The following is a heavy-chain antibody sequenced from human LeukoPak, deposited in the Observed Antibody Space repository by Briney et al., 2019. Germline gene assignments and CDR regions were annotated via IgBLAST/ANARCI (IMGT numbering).Heavy chain of an antibody. D-gene: IGHD7-27*01. CDR3: TTGTGEKY. CDR2: IKSKIDGGTT. J-gene: IGHJ4*02. Sequence: NPGGSLRLSCAASGFTFSDAWMSWVRQAPGKGLEWVGCIKSKIDGGTTDYAAPVKGRFTISRDDSENTLYLQMNSLKTEDTAVYYCTTGTGEKYWGQGTLVTVSS. CDR1: GFTFSDAW. V-gene: IGHV3-15*01.